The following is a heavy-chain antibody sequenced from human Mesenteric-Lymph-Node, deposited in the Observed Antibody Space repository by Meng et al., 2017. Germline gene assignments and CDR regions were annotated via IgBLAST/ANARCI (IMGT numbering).Heavy chain of an antibody. CDR1: GFTVSSNY. J-gene: IGHJ4*02. CDR2: IYSGGST. CDR3: VREPYEPRGH. Sequence: VELGGTGGGLFQPGGSLGLSCAASGFTVSSNYMSWIRQAPGKGLEWVSVIYSGGSTSYADSVRGRFTISIDDSRNTVYLQMNNLRADDTAVYYCVREPYEPRGHWGQGTLVTVSS. V-gene: IGHV3-53*02. D-gene: IGHD2-21*01.